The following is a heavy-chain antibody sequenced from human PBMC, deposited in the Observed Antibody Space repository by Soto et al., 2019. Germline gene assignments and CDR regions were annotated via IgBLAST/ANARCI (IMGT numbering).Heavy chain of an antibody. V-gene: IGHV3-9*01. CDR2: ISWNSGSI. CDR3: AKDYLRGDYDFWSGYYTGGAFDI. CDR1: GFTFDDYA. J-gene: IGHJ3*02. D-gene: IGHD3-3*01. Sequence: EVQLVESGGGLVQPGRSLRLSCAASGFTFDDYAMHWVRQAPGKGLEWVSGISWNSGSIGYADSVKGRFTISRDNAKNSLYLQMNSLRAEDTALYYCAKDYLRGDYDFWSGYYTGGAFDIWGQGTMVTVSS.